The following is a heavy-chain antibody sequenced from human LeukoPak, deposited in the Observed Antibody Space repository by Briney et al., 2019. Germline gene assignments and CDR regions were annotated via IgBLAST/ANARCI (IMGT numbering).Heavy chain of an antibody. Sequence: ASVKVSCKTSGYTFTTYGVTWVRQAPGQGLEWMGGISPYKGNTNYAQKLQGRVTVTTDTSTSTAYMELRSLRSDDTAVYYCARDMTVTTLDCGDYFDYWGQGTLVIVSS. CDR1: GYTFTTYG. CDR3: ARDMTVTTLDCGDYFDY. D-gene: IGHD4-17*01. CDR2: ISPYKGNT. J-gene: IGHJ4*02. V-gene: IGHV1-18*01.